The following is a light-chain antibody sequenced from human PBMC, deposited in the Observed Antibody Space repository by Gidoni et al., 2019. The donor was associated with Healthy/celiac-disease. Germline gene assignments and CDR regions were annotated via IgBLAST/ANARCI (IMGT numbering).Light chain of an antibody. CDR3: QQYNSYSKT. V-gene: IGKV1-5*03. J-gene: IGKJ3*01. Sequence: DIQMTQPPSTLSASVGDRVTITCRASQSISSWLAWYQQKPGKAPKLLIYKASSLESGVPSRFSGSGSGTEFTLTISSLQPDDFATYYCQQYNSYSKTFXPXTKVDIK. CDR2: KAS. CDR1: QSISSW.